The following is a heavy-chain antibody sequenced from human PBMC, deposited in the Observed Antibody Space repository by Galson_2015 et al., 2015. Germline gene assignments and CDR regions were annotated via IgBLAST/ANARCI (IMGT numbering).Heavy chain of an antibody. Sequence: SLRLSCAASGFTFSDYYMSWLRQAPGKGLEWVSYISSSGSTIYYADSVKGRFTISRDNAKNSLYLQMNSLRAEDTAVYYCARDTGGNIVVVPATDYWGQGTLVTVSS. V-gene: IGHV3-11*01. CDR1: GFTFSDYY. J-gene: IGHJ4*02. CDR2: ISSSGSTI. CDR3: ARDTGGNIVVVPATDY. D-gene: IGHD2-2*01.